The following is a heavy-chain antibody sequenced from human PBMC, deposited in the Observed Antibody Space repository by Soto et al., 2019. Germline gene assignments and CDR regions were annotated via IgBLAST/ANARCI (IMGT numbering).Heavy chain of an antibody. D-gene: IGHD6-19*01. V-gene: IGHV1-18*01. CDR3: ARDEYSSGWYFDY. CDR1: GYTFSSYG. Sequence: ASVKVSCTASGYTFSSYGISWVRHAPGQGLEWMGWISASDGSTNYAQKLQGRVTMTTDTSTSTVYMELSSLRSEDTAVYYCARDEYSSGWYFDYWGQGTLVTVSS. J-gene: IGHJ4*02. CDR2: ISASDGST.